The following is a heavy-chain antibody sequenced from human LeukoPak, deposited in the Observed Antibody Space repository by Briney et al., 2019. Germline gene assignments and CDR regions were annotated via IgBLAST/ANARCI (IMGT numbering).Heavy chain of an antibody. Sequence: SQTLSVTCAISGDSVSTNSAAWNWIRQSPSRGLEWLGRTYYRSKWYHDYAPSVQSRITINPDTSKNQFSLHLNSVTPEDTAVFYCTRGNRDFDSWGQGTLVTVSS. CDR2: TYYRSKWYH. V-gene: IGHV6-1*01. CDR3: TRGNRDFDS. J-gene: IGHJ5*01. D-gene: IGHD2-21*02. CDR1: GDSVSTNSAA.